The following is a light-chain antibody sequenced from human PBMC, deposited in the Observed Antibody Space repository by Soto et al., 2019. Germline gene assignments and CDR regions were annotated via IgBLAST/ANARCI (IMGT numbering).Light chain of an antibody. V-gene: IGKV3-15*01. CDR1: QSVSTN. Sequence: EKVLTQSPATLSVSPGERATLSCRASQSVSTNIAWYQQKPGQAPRLLIFGASTRAPGIPARFSGSGSGTEFTLTISSRQSEDFAIYYCQQYNDWPPLTFGGGTKVEIK. CDR2: GAS. CDR3: QQYNDWPPLT. J-gene: IGKJ4*01.